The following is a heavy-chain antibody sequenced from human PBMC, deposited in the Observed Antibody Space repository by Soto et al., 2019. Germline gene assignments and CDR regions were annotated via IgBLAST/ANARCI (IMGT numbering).Heavy chain of an antibody. CDR1: GFTFSSYW. CDR2: IKQDGSEK. J-gene: IGHJ6*02. D-gene: IGHD1-26*01. CDR3: LGVSCYYRDFIAV. Sequence: GGSLRLSCAASGFTFSSYWMSWVRQAPGKGLEWVANIKQDGSEKYYVGSVKGRFTISRDNAKNSLYLQMNSLRAEATAVYYCLGVSCYYRDFIAVWSQGSTVT. V-gene: IGHV3-7*01.